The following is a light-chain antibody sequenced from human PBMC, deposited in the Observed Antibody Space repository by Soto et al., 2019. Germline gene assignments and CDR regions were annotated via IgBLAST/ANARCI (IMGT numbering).Light chain of an antibody. CDR1: QSISSY. J-gene: IGKJ1*01. CDR2: KAS. V-gene: IGKV1-5*03. Sequence: DIPMTQSPSSLSASVGDRVTITCRESQSISSYLNWYQQKPGKAPKLLIYKASTLKSGVPSRFSGSGSGTEFTLTISSLQPDDFATYYCQQYNSYSTFGQGTKVDIK. CDR3: QQYNSYST.